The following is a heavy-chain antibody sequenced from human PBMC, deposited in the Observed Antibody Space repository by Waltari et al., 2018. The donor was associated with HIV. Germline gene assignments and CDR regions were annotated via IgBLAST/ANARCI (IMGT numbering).Heavy chain of an antibody. Sequence: VQLVESGGGLVQPGGSLRLSCATSGFTFSDYYMDWVRPAPGKGLEWVGRLRNKARSYTTEHAASVKGRFTISRDDSKTSLYLQMNRLKTEDTAVYFCARVPFSGGDYYFDYWGQGTLVTVSS. V-gene: IGHV3-72*01. J-gene: IGHJ4*02. CDR2: LRNKARSYTT. CDR3: ARVPFSGGDYYFDY. D-gene: IGHD2-21*02. CDR1: GFTFSDYY.